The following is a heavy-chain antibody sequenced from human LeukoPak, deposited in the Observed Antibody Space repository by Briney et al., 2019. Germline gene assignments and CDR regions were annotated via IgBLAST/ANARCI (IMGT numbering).Heavy chain of an antibody. CDR1: GGSFSGYY. J-gene: IGHJ6*03. Sequence: PSETLSLTCAVYGGSFSGYYWSWIRQPPGKGLECIGEINHSGSTNYIPSLKSRVTISVDTSKNQFSLKLSSVTAADTAVYYCARGVGVYSNYPTYYYYYYMDGWGKGTTVTVSS. V-gene: IGHV4-34*01. D-gene: IGHD4-11*01. CDR3: ARGVGVYSNYPTYYYYYYMDG. CDR2: INHSGST.